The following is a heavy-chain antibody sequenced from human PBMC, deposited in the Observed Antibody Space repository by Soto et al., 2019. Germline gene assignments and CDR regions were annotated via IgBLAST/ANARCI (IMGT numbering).Heavy chain of an antibody. CDR1: GGTFSSYA. V-gene: IGHV1-69*01. D-gene: IGHD5-18*01. J-gene: IGHJ2*01. Sequence: QVQLVQSGAEVKKPGSSVKVSCKASGGTFSSYAISWVRQAPGQGLEWMGGIIPIFGTANYAQKFQGRVTITADESTSTAYIELSSLRSEDTAVYYCARVPLDTAMVPLGFDLWGRGTLVTVSS. CDR2: IIPIFGTA. CDR3: ARVPLDTAMVPLGFDL.